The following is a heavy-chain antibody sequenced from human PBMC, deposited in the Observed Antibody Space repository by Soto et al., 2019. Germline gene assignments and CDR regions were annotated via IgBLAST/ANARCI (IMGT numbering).Heavy chain of an antibody. V-gene: IGHV4-59*01. D-gene: IGHD6-13*01. CDR1: GGPISSYY. CDR2: IYYSGST. CDR3: ATSTWYSAFEI. Sequence: QVQLQESGPGLVKPSETLSLTCTVSGGPISSYYWSWIRQSPGKGLEWIGFIYYSGSTNYNPSLESRVTISVDTSKNQFSLRLTSVTAADTAVYYCATSTWYSAFEIWGQGTMVTVSS. J-gene: IGHJ3*02.